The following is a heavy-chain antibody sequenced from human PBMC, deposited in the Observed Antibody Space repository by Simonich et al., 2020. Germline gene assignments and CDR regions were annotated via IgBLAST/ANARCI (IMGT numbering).Heavy chain of an antibody. CDR2: INPNRGGK. D-gene: IGHD6-13*01. V-gene: IGHV1-2*02. Sequence: QVQLVQSGAEVKKPGASVKVSCKASGYTFTGYYMHWVRQAPGQGLEWMGLINPNRGGKNYEQKCQGRVTITRDTSISTAYMELSRLRSDDTAVYYCARDSYSSWYFDLWGRGTLVTVSS. CDR1: GYTFTGYY. CDR3: ARDSYSSWYFDL. J-gene: IGHJ2*01.